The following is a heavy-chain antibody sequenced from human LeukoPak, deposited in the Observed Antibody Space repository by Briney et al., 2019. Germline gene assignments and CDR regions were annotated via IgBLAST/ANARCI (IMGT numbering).Heavy chain of an antibody. CDR1: GFTFTSYG. V-gene: IGHV3-21*01. J-gene: IGHJ3*02. CDR3: ARGRSITLLRGVAMSDGFDI. Sequence: GGSLRLSCTASGFTFTSYGMNWVRQAPGKGLEWVSFIDTSGSYIYYGDSLKGRVTISRDNAKNSMYLQMNGLRPEDTAVYYCARGRSITLLRGVAMSDGFDIWGQGAMVTVSS. D-gene: IGHD3-10*01. CDR2: IDTSGSYI.